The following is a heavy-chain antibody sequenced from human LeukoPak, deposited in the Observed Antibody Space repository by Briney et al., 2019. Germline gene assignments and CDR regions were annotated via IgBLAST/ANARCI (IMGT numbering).Heavy chain of an antibody. Sequence: PGGSLRLSCAASGFTFSNYAMSWVRQAPGKGLEWVSYIRGSGNVLDYADSVKGRFTISRDNAKNSLYLQMNSLRAEDTAIYYCASARAVVGATRDAFDIWGQGTMVTVYS. D-gene: IGHD1-26*01. CDR1: GFTFSNYA. CDR2: IRGSGNVL. CDR3: ASARAVVGATRDAFDI. V-gene: IGHV3-48*01. J-gene: IGHJ3*02.